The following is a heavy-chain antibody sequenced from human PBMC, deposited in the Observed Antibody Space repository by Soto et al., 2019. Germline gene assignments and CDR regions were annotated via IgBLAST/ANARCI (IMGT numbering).Heavy chain of an antibody. J-gene: IGHJ3*01. CDR1: GDSVSSGSAS. D-gene: IGHD6-19*01. CDR3: ARAQLNPDISGWYWDAFDV. V-gene: IGHV6-1*01. CDR2: TFFRSGWNK. Sequence: QVPLQQSGPGLVKPSQTLSLTCAISGDSVSSGSASWHWIRQSPSRGLEWLGRTFFRSGWNKEYPESVKSRITINPDTSNNQFSLQVNSVSPEDTAVYYCARAQLNPDISGWYWDAFDVWGQGTMVT.